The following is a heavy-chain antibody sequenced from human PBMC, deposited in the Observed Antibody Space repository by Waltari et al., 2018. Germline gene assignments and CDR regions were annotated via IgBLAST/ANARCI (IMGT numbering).Heavy chain of an antibody. V-gene: IGHV3-48*03. Sequence: EVQLVESGGGLVQPGGSLRLSCAASGFTFSSYEMNWVRQAPGKGLEWVSYISSSGSTIQYTDSVKVRFTISRDNAKKSLYLEMNGLRAEDTAVYYCATQRGRCSWAIFRVVPLSAHFDYWCQGTLVIVSS. J-gene: IGHJ4*02. CDR3: ATQRGRCSWAIFRVVPLSAHFDY. D-gene: IGHD3-3*01. CDR2: ISSSGSTI. CDR1: GFTFSSYE.